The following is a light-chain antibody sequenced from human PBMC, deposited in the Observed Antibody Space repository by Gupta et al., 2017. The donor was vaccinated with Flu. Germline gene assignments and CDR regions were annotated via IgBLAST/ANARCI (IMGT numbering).Light chain of an antibody. Sequence: QSVVTQEPSFSVSPGGTATLTCGLTSGSVSTDYYPSWYRHTPGQAPLTLIYNTKRRSAGVPDRFSGYIRGNTAALTITGAQAEDEAHYYCVVDLSRGIWVFGGGTKLTVL. CDR2: NTK. CDR1: SGSVSTDYY. V-gene: IGLV8-61*01. J-gene: IGLJ3*02. CDR3: VVDLSRGIWV.